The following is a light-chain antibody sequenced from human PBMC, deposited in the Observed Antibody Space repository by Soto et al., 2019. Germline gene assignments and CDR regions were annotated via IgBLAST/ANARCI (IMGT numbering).Light chain of an antibody. CDR3: SSYAGSNNVV. J-gene: IGLJ2*01. Sequence: QSALTQPPSASGSPGQSGTISCTGTSSDVGGYNYVSWYQPHPGKAPKLMIYEVSKRPSGVPDRFSGSKSGNTASLTVSGLQAEDEADYYCSSYAGSNNVVFGGGSKLTVL. V-gene: IGLV2-8*01. CDR2: EVS. CDR1: SSDVGGYNY.